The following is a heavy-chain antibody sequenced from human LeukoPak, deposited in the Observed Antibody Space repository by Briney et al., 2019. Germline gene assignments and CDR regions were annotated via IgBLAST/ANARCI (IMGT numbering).Heavy chain of an antibody. CDR1: GFTFSSYS. J-gene: IGHJ4*02. D-gene: IGHD2-8*01. V-gene: IGHV3-21*01. CDR2: ISSSSSYI. Sequence: GGSLRLSCAASGFTFSSYSMNWVRQAPGKGLEWVSSISSSSSYIYYADSVKGRFTISRDNAKNSLYLQMNSLRAEDTAVYYCARDERKWNFDCWGQGTLVTVSS. CDR3: ARDERKWNFDC.